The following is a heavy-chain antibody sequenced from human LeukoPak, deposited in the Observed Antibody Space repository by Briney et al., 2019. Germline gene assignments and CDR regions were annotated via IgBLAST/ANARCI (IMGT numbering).Heavy chain of an antibody. CDR2: IYYSGST. Sequence: PSETLSLTCTVSGGSISSYYWSWIRQPPRKGLKWIGYIYYSGSTKYNPSLKSRVTIAADTSNNQFSLKLSSVTAADTAVYYCARGVRGYSSSWYLGYWGQGTLVTVSS. D-gene: IGHD6-13*01. V-gene: IGHV4-59*12. CDR1: GGSISSYY. J-gene: IGHJ4*02. CDR3: ARGVRGYSSSWYLGY.